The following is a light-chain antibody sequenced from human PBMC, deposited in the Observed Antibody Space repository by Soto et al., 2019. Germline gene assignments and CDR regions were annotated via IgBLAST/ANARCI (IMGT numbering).Light chain of an antibody. CDR3: QQSYSGPLT. V-gene: IGKV1-39*01. Sequence: DIQMTQSPSSLSASVGDRVTITCPASQSISSYLNWYQQKPGKAPKVLIYAASSLQSGVPSRFSGIGSGTDFTLSISSLQPEDFATYYCQQSYSGPLTFGGGTKVEIK. J-gene: IGKJ4*01. CDR1: QSISSY. CDR2: AAS.